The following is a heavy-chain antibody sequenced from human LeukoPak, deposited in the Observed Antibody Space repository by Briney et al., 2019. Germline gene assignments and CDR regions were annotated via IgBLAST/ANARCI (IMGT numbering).Heavy chain of an antibody. D-gene: IGHD4-17*01. CDR1: GGSFSNYF. Sequence: SETLSLTCTVSGGSFSNYFWTWIRQPPGKGLEWIGEIGLSGTIKYNPSLKSRVTISVDTSKNQFSLKLSTVTAADTAVYYCALSTTTVTTRTLDYWGQGALVIVSS. CDR3: ALSTTTVTTRTLDY. J-gene: IGHJ4*02. V-gene: IGHV4-34*01. CDR2: IGLSGTI.